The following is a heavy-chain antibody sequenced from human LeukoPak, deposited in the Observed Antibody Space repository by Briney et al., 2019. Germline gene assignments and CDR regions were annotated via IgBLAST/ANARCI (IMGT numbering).Heavy chain of an antibody. V-gene: IGHV4-30-4*01. J-gene: IGHJ6*02. CDR1: GGSISSGDYY. D-gene: IGHD2-2*01. CDR3: ACLPSSTSYYYYGMDV. Sequence: PSETLSLTCTVSGGSISSGDYYWSRIRQPPGKGLEWIGYIYYSGSTYYNPSLKSRVTISVDTSKNQFSLRLSSVTAADTAVYYCACLPSSTSYYYYGMDVWGQGTTVTVSS. CDR2: IYYSGST.